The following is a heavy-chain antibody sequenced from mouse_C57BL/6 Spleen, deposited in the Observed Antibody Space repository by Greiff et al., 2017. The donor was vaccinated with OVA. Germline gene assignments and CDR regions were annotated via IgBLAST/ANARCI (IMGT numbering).Heavy chain of an antibody. V-gene: IGHV1-55*01. CDR2: IYPGSGST. CDR1: GYTFTSYW. J-gene: IGHJ4*01. D-gene: IGHD2-4*01. CDR3: ARGLTGSDYVGAMDY. Sequence: QVQLKQPGAELVKPGASVKMSCKASGYTFTSYWITWVKQRPGQGLEWIGDIYPGSGSTNYNEKFKSKATLTVDTSSSTAYMQLSSLTSEDSAVYYCARGLTGSDYVGAMDYWGQGTSVTVSS.